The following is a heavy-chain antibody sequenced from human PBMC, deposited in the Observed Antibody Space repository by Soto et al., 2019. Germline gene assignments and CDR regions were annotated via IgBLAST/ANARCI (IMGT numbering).Heavy chain of an antibody. Sequence: QVQLQESGPGLVKPSGTLFLTCAVSGASISSDSWWTWVRESPGKGLEWIGERHHSLNTNYNPSLKSRVTISLDMSTNQFSLSLSSVTAADTAIFYCAMVGPTWTGAIDYWGQGTLVTVSS. CDR3: AMVGPTWTGAIDY. D-gene: IGHD1-26*01. CDR2: RHHSLNT. V-gene: IGHV4-4*02. J-gene: IGHJ4*02. CDR1: GASISSDSW.